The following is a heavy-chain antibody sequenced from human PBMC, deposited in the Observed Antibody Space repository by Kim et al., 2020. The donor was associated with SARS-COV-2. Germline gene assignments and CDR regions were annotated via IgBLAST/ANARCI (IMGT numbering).Heavy chain of an antibody. Sequence: PSLKTRVPISGNTSKNQFSLKVSAVTAADTAVYYCARHNWSNSRRENRCDPWGQGTLVTVSS. D-gene: IGHD1-26*01. V-gene: IGHV4-39*01. J-gene: IGHJ5*02. CDR3: ARHNWSNSRRENRCDP.